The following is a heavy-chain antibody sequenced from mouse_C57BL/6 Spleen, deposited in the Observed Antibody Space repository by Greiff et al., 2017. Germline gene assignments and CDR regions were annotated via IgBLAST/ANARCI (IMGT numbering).Heavy chain of an antibody. CDR3: PKTRTLCNYGSSYAMDC. Sequence: VQLQESGPGLVAPSQSLSITCTASGFSLTSYGVSWVRQPPGKGLEWLGVIWGDGSTNYHSALISRLSTSKDNSKSQVYLKLNSLQADDTATYYCPKTRTLCNYGSSYAMDCWGQRNSVTVSS. CDR2: IWGDGST. CDR1: GFSLTSYG. D-gene: IGHD1-1*01. V-gene: IGHV2-3*01. J-gene: IGHJ4*01.